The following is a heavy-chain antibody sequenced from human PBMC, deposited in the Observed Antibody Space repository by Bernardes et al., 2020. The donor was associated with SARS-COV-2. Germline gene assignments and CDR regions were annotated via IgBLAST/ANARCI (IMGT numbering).Heavy chain of an antibody. CDR1: GYIFANYA. CDR3: ARDEAWPARGNWFDP. CDR2: ISSYNGNT. V-gene: IGHV1-18*01. Sequence: ASVKVSCRSSGYIFANYAIVWVRQTPGQGFEWMGWISSYNGNTNLAQKFQDRVTMTTDTSTTTTYMELRNLRPDDTAVYFCARDEAWPARGNWFDPWGQGTLVTVSS. J-gene: IGHJ5*02.